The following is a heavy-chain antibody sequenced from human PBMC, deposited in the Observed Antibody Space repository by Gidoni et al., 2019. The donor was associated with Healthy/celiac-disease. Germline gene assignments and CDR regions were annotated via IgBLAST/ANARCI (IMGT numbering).Heavy chain of an antibody. CDR1: GGSFSGYY. J-gene: IGHJ4*02. Sequence: QVQLQPWGAGLLKPSETLSLTCAVYGGSFSGYYWSWIRQPPGKGLEWIGEINHSGSTNYNPSLKSRVTISVDTSKNQFSLKLSSVTAADTAVYYCARGRYRNYWGQGTLVTVSS. CDR2: INHSGST. V-gene: IGHV4-34*01. D-gene: IGHD1-20*01. CDR3: ARGRYRNY.